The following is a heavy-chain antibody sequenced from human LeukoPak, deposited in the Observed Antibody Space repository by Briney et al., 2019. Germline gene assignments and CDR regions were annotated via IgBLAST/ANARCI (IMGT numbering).Heavy chain of an antibody. Sequence: SETLSLTCTVSGGSISSSIHYWGWIRQPPGKGLEWIGSIHYSGSTYYNPSLKSRVTISVDTSKSQFSLKLRSLTAADTAVYYCARLPDCSSTTCLNDKWGQGTLVTVSS. CDR1: GGSISSSIHY. CDR2: IHYSGST. D-gene: IGHD2-2*01. V-gene: IGHV4-39*01. J-gene: IGHJ4*02. CDR3: ARLPDCSSTTCLNDK.